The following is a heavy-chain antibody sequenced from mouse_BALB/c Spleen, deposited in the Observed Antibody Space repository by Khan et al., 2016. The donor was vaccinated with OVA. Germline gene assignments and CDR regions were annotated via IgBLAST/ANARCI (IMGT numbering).Heavy chain of an antibody. CDR1: GFTFSNFG. V-gene: IGHV5-17*02. J-gene: IGHJ1*01. Sequence: EVALVESGGGLVQPGGSRKLSCAASGFTFSNFGMHWVRQAPEKGLEWVAYISSGSATIYYADPVKGRFTISRDNPQNTLFLQMTSLRSEDTAILYCARSLITTWYFDVWAQGPRSPSPQ. CDR2: ISSGSATI. D-gene: IGHD2-4*01. CDR3: ARSLITTWYFDV.